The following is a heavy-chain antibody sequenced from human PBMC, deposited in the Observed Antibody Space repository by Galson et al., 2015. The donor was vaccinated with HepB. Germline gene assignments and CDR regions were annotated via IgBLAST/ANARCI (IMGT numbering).Heavy chain of an antibody. V-gene: IGHV4-59*01. CDR2: VHYGGST. D-gene: IGHD3-22*01. CDR1: GGSISSYY. CDR3: ARERVITGTGPSFDI. Sequence: ETLSLTCTVSGGSISSYYWSWIRQPPGKGLEWIGFVHYGGSTNYNPSLNSRVSISIDKSKNHFSLKLSSVTAADTAVYYCARERVITGTGPSFDIWGQGTLVTVSS. J-gene: IGHJ3*02.